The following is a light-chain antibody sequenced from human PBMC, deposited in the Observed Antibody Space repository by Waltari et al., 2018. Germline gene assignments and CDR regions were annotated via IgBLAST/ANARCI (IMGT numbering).Light chain of an antibody. CDR1: SSAGGYYYF. J-gene: IGLJ3*02. CDR3: NSYTDTTWV. V-gene: IGLV2-14*02. Sequence: QSVLTQPASVSGSPGQTITISCTGTSSAGGYYYFVSWYQQHPGTAPKVLIYDVSKRPSGVSNRFSGSKSGNTAFLTISGLQPEDEADYYCNSYTDTTWVFGGGTKLTVL. CDR2: DVS.